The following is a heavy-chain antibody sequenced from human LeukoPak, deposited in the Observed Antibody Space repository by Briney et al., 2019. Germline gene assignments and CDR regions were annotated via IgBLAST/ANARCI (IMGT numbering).Heavy chain of an antibody. CDR3: ARRRRSGSQVLDF. V-gene: IGHV4-34*01. J-gene: IGHJ4*02. CDR2: INHSGST. D-gene: IGHD1-26*01. Sequence: SETLSLTCAVYGGSFSDYYWSWIRQPPGKGLEWIGEINHSGSTNYNSSLKSRVIISVDTFKNQFSLRLSSVTAADTAAYYCARRRRSGSQVLDFWGQGTLVTVSS. CDR1: GGSFSDYY.